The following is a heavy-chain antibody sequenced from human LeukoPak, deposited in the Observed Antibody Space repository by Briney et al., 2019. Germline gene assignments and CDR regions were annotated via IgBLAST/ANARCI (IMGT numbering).Heavy chain of an antibody. V-gene: IGHV4-4*07. CDR3: AREKSAATYYYYYGMDV. CDR2: IYTSGST. J-gene: IGHJ6*02. D-gene: IGHD2-2*01. CDR1: GGSISSYY. Sequence: SETLSLTCTVSGGSISSYYWSWIRQPAGKGLEWIGRIYTSGSTNYNPSLKSRVTMSVDTSKNQFSLKLSSVTAADTAVYYCAREKSAATYYYYYGMDVWGQGTTVTVSS.